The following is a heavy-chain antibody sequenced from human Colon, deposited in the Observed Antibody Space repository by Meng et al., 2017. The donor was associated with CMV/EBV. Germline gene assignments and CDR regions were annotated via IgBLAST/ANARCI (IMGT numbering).Heavy chain of an antibody. D-gene: IGHD1-26*01. CDR2: ISTTGLNI. J-gene: IGHJ3*01. CDR3: ARKGWDYREAFDV. CDR1: GFTFSSYE. V-gene: IGHV3-48*03. Sequence: LSLTCAASGFTFSSYEMHWVRQAPGKGLEWVSYISTTGLNIYYADSVKGRFTISRDNGKNSLYLQMSSLRAEDTALYYCARKGWDYREAFDVWGQGTMVTVSS.